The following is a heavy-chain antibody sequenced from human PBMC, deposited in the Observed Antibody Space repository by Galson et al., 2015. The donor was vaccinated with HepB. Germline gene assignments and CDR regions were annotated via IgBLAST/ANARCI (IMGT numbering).Heavy chain of an antibody. J-gene: IGHJ4*02. CDR2: IYYSGST. CDR3: ARAGLSGTKIYFDY. D-gene: IGHD2-2*01. V-gene: IGHV4-31*11. CDR1: GGSISSTGYY. Sequence: TLSLTCAVSGGSISSTGYYWSWIRQHPGKGLEWIGYIYYSGSTYYNPSLKSRVIISVDTSKKQFSLKLSSVTAADTAVYYCARAGLSGTKIYFDYWGQESLIAVSS.